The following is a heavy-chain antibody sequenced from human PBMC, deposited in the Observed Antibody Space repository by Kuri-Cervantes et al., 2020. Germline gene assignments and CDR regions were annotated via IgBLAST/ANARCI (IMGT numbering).Heavy chain of an antibody. CDR1: GFTFSSYG. CDR2: IWYDGSNK. Sequence: GGSLRLSCAASGFTFSSYGMHWVRQAPGKGLEWVAVIWYDGSNKYYADSVKGRFTISRDNSKNTLYLQMNSLGAEDTAVYYCARRSGWYGNFDYWGQGTLVTVSS. CDR3: ARRSGWYGNFDY. J-gene: IGHJ4*02. D-gene: IGHD6-19*01. V-gene: IGHV3-33*01.